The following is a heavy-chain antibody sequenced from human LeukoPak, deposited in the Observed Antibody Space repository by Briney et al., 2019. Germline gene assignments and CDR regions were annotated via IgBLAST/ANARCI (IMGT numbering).Heavy chain of an antibody. CDR3: AQKAPYSQGYSQD. Sequence: PSETLCLTCTVSGGSITSYYWTWIRQPPGKGLEWIGYIYHSGTTNYNPSLKSRVTISADTSKNQFSLKLSSVTAADTAVYYCAQKAPYSQGYSQDWGQGTLVTLSS. D-gene: IGHD2-15*01. CDR2: IYHSGTT. CDR1: GGSITSYY. V-gene: IGHV4-59*01. J-gene: IGHJ1*01.